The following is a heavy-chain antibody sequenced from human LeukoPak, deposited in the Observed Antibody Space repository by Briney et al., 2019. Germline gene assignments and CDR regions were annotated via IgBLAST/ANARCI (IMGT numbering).Heavy chain of an antibody. Sequence: ASVKVSCKASGYTFTSYYMHWVRQAPGQGLEWMGIINPSGGSTNYAQKFQERVTITRDMSTSTAYMELSSLRSEDTAVYYCAAVRHYYDSSGYPLFEDWGQGTLVTASS. V-gene: IGHV1-46*01. CDR1: GYTFTSYY. CDR2: INPSGGST. CDR3: AAVRHYYDSSGYPLFED. D-gene: IGHD3-22*01. J-gene: IGHJ4*02.